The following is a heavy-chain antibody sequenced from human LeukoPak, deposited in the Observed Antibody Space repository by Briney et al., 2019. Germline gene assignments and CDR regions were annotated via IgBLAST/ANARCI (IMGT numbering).Heavy chain of an antibody. Sequence: PGGSLRLSSAASKFTFSNYWMSWVRQAPGKGLVWVANIKQDGGQKYYVDSLKGRFTISRDNAKNSVYLQVNSLRAEDTAVYYCARIGYSSSSFDFWGQGTLVTVSS. J-gene: IGHJ4*02. D-gene: IGHD6-6*01. CDR3: ARIGYSSSSFDF. CDR1: KFTFSNYW. CDR2: IKQDGGQK. V-gene: IGHV3-7*01.